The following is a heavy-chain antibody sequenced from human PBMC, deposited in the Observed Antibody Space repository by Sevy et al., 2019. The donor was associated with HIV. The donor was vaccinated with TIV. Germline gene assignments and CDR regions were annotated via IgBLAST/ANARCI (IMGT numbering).Heavy chain of an antibody. CDR3: ARDISHSGSSGWSREFDY. Sequence: ASVKVSCKASGGTFSSYAISWVRQAPGQGLEWMGGIIPIFGTANYAQKFQGRVTITADESTSTAYMELRSLRSEDTAVYYCARDISHSGSSGWSREFDYWGQGTLVTVSS. CDR1: GGTFSSYA. CDR2: IIPIFGTA. V-gene: IGHV1-69*13. D-gene: IGHD6-19*01. J-gene: IGHJ4*02.